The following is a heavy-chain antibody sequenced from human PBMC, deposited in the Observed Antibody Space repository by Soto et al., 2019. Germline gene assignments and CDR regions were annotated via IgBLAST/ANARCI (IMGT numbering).Heavy chain of an antibody. CDR2: IYYSGST. CDR3: ARDEEVNYSDYGGSDYYYGMDV. D-gene: IGHD4-17*01. J-gene: IGHJ6*02. CDR1: GGSISSGGYY. Sequence: SETLSLTCTVSGGSISSGGYYWSWIRQHPGKGLEWIGYIYYSGSTYYNPSLKSRVTISVDTSKNQFSLKLSSVTAADTAVYYCARDEEVNYSDYGGSDYYYGMDVWGQGTTVTVSS. V-gene: IGHV4-31*03.